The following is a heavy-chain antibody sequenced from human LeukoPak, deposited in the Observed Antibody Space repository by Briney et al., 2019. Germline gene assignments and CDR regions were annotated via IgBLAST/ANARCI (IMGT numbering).Heavy chain of an antibody. CDR3: ARDRLGYCSGGSCYSPDY. Sequence: ASVKVSCKASGYTFTSYGISWVRQAPGQGLEWMGWISAYNGNTNYAQKLQGRVTMTTDTSTSTAYMELRSLRSDDTAVYYCARDRLGYCSGGSCYSPDYWGQETLVTVSS. CDR2: ISAYNGNT. D-gene: IGHD2-15*01. V-gene: IGHV1-18*01. J-gene: IGHJ4*02. CDR1: GYTFTSYG.